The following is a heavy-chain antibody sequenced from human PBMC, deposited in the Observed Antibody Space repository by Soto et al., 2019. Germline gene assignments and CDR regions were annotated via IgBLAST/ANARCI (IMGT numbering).Heavy chain of an antibody. Sequence: GGSLRLSCAASGFTFSSYAMSWARQAPGKGLEWVSAISGSGGSTYYADSVKGRFTISRDNSKNTLYLQMNSLRAEDTTVYYCAKGLRYLNYLDYWGQGTLVTVSS. CDR1: GFTFSSYA. D-gene: IGHD3-9*01. CDR3: AKGLRYLNYLDY. J-gene: IGHJ4*02. CDR2: ISGSGGST. V-gene: IGHV3-23*01.